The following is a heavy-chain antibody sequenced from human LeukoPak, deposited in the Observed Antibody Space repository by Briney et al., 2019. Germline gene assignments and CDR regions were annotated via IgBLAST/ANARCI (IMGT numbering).Heavy chain of an antibody. V-gene: IGHV1-69*05. CDR1: GGTFSSCA. CDR2: IIPIFGTA. J-gene: IGHJ5*02. Sequence: SVKVSCKASGGTFSSCAISWVRQAPGQGLEWMGGIIPIFGTANYAQKFQGRVTITTDESTSTAYMELSSLRSEDTAVYYCARVAQVGATTWFDPWGQGTLVTVSS. CDR3: ARVAQVGATTWFDP. D-gene: IGHD1-26*01.